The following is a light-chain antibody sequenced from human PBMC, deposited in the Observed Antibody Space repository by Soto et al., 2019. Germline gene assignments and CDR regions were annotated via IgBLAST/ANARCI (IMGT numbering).Light chain of an antibody. CDR3: CSYAGSTTYV. CDR1: SSDVGSYDL. Sequence: SVLTQPASVSGSPRQSITLSCTGTSSDVGSYDLVSWYQQHPGKAPKLMIYDVSKRPSGVSSRFSGSKSGNTASLTISGLQAEDEADYYCCSYAGSTTYVFGTGTKLTVL. V-gene: IGLV2-23*02. CDR2: DVS. J-gene: IGLJ1*01.